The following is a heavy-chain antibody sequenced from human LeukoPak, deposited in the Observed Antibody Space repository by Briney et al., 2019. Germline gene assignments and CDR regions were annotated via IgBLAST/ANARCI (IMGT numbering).Heavy chain of an antibody. D-gene: IGHD6-19*01. V-gene: IGHV1-69*13. CDR2: IIPIFGTA. CDR1: GGTFSSYA. J-gene: IGHJ6*03. CDR3: ARENEQWLVDYYYMDV. Sequence: GASVKVSCKASGGTFSSYAISWVRQAPGHRLEWMGRIIPIFGTANYAQKFQGRVTITPDESTSTAYMELSSLRSEDTAVYSCARENEQWLVDYYYMDVWGKGTTVTVSS.